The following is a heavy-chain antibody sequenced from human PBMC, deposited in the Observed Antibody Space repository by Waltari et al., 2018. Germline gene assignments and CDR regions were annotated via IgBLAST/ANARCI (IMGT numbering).Heavy chain of an antibody. D-gene: IGHD3-3*01. CDR1: GGSFSGYY. CDR2: INHSGST. V-gene: IGHV4-34*01. J-gene: IGHJ5*02. Sequence: QVQLQQWGAGLLKPSETLSLTCAVYGGSFSGYYWSWIRQPPGKGLEWIGEINHSGSTNYNPSTKSRGTISVDTSKNQFSLKLSSVTAADTAVYYCARLNYDFWSGYYTGKVWFDPWGQGTLVTVSS. CDR3: ARLNYDFWSGYYTGKVWFDP.